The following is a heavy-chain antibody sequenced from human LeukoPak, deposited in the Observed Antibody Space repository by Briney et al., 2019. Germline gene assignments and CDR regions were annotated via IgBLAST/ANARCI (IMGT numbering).Heavy chain of an antibody. CDR2: IDWDDDK. J-gene: IGHJ4*02. D-gene: IGHD3-10*01. V-gene: IGHV2-70*16. Sequence: QTLSLTCTFSVFSLTTSGMCVSWIRQPPGKALEWHARIDWDDDKFYSTSLKTRLTISKDTSKNQVVLTMTNMDPVDTATYYCARTRFGDQGSRIDFWGQGTLVTVSS. CDR1: VFSLTTSGMC. CDR3: ARTRFGDQGSRIDF.